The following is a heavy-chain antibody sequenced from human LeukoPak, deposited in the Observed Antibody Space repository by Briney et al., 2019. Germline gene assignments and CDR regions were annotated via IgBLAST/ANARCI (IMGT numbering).Heavy chain of an antibody. CDR2: IKQDGSEK. D-gene: IGHD2-8*01. V-gene: IGHV3-7*01. J-gene: IGHJ4*02. Sequence: PGGSLRLSCAASGFTFSSHWMSWVRQAPGRGLEWVANIKQDGSEKYYVDSVKGRVTISIDNAKNSLYLQMNSLRTEDTAVYYCARDYVQYGSPVPMAGDWGQGTLVTVSS. CDR1: GFTFSSHW. CDR3: ARDYVQYGSPVPMAGD.